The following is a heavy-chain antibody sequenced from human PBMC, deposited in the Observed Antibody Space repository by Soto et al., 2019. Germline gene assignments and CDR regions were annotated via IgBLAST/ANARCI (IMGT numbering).Heavy chain of an antibody. Sequence: PGGSLRLSCAASGFTFSSYWMHWVRQAPGKGLVWVSRINSDGSSTSYADSVKGRFTISRDNAKNPLYLQMNSLRAEDTAVYYCARASAGSSGWYYFLEDYYYGMDVWGQGTTVTVSS. CDR3: ARASAGSSGWYYFLEDYYYGMDV. CDR1: GFTFSSYW. D-gene: IGHD6-19*01. V-gene: IGHV3-74*01. CDR2: INSDGSST. J-gene: IGHJ6*02.